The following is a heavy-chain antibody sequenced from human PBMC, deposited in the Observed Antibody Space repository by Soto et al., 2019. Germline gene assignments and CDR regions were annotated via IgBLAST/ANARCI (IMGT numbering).Heavy chain of an antibody. V-gene: IGHV4-30-4*02. CDR2: ISYSGST. J-gene: IGHJ3*02. Sequence: PSETLSLTCPVSGGSISSGNYYWSWIRQPPGKGLEWIGFISYSGSTYYSTSLKSRVTISVDTSKSQFSLNLSSVTAADTAVYYCARRYGYAFDIWGQGTMVTVS. CDR1: GGSISSGNYY. CDR3: ARRYGYAFDI. D-gene: IGHD4-17*01.